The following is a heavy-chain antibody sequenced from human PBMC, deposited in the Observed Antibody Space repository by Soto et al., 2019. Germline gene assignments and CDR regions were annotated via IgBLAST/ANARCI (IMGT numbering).Heavy chain of an antibody. CDR2: IYSGGST. Sequence: GGSLRLSCAASVFTFSSSYMSWVRQAPGKGLEWVSVIYSGGSTYYADSVKGRFTISRDNSKNTLYLQMNSLRAEDTAVYYCARVPTGNYYFDYWGQGTLVTVSS. D-gene: IGHD1-7*01. CDR3: ARVPTGNYYFDY. V-gene: IGHV3-53*01. CDR1: VFTFSSSY. J-gene: IGHJ4*02.